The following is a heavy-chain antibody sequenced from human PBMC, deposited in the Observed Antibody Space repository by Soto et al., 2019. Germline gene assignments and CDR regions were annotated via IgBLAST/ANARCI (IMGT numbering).Heavy chain of an antibody. CDR2: ISYDGSNK. J-gene: IGHJ4*02. V-gene: IGHV3-30*18. Sequence: GGSLRLSCAASGFTFSSYGMHWVRQAPGKGLEWVAVISYDGSNKYYADSVKGRFTISRDNSKNTLYLQMNSLRAEDTAVYYCAKAQVAPYSSGQGLVDYWGQGTLVTVSS. CDR1: GFTFSSYG. D-gene: IGHD6-19*01. CDR3: AKAQVAPYSSGQGLVDY.